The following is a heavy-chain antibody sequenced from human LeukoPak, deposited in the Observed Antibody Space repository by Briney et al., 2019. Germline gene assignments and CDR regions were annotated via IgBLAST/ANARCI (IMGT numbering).Heavy chain of an antibody. Sequence: GGSLRLSCAASGFTFSSYAMSWVRQAPGKGLEWVSTISGSGGSTYYADSVKGRFTISRDNSKNTVYLQMNNLRVEDTAVYHCTRELGGTVDHDGYFDYWGQGTLVTVSS. CDR3: TRELGGTVDHDGYFDY. CDR2: ISGSGGST. J-gene: IGHJ4*02. D-gene: IGHD3-16*01. V-gene: IGHV3-23*01. CDR1: GFTFSSYA.